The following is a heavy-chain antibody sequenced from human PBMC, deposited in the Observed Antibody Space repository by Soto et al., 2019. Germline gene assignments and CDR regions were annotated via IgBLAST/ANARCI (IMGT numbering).Heavy chain of an antibody. CDR1: GFTFSSYG. V-gene: IGHV3-30*18. D-gene: IGHD3-10*01. CDR3: AKDGLTMVRGVLFDY. CDR2: ISYDGSNK. J-gene: IGHJ4*02. Sequence: TGGSLRLSCAASGFTFSSYGMHWVRQAPGKGLEWVAVISYDGSNKYYADSVKGRFTISRDNSKNTLYLQMNSLRAEDTAVYYCAKDGLTMVRGVLFDYWGQGTLVTVSS.